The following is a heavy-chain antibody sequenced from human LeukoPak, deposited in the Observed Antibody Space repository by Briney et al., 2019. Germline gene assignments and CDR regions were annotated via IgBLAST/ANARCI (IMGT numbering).Heavy chain of an antibody. Sequence: GESLKISCRASGYSFMTYWIGWVRQMPGKGLEWMAIIYPGDSDTKYSPSFQDQVTISADKSINTAYLHWRSLKASDTAMYYCARQLYSSGWFAFDIWGQGTMVTVSS. CDR1: GYSFMTYW. V-gene: IGHV5-51*01. CDR2: IYPGDSDT. J-gene: IGHJ3*02. D-gene: IGHD6-19*01. CDR3: ARQLYSSGWFAFDI.